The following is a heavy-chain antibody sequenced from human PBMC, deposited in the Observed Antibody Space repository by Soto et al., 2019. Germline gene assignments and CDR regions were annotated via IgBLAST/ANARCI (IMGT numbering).Heavy chain of an antibody. CDR1: GFTFSSYS. D-gene: IGHD5-12*01. J-gene: IGHJ4*02. V-gene: IGHV3-48*02. Sequence: EVQLVESGGGLVQPGGSLRLSCAASGFTFSSYSMNWVRQAPGKGLEWVSYISSSSSTIYYADSVKGRFTISRDNAKNSLYLQMNSLRDEDTAVYYCARGTRARWLRHTLPPFDYWGQGTLVTVSS. CDR2: ISSSSSTI. CDR3: ARGTRARWLRHTLPPFDY.